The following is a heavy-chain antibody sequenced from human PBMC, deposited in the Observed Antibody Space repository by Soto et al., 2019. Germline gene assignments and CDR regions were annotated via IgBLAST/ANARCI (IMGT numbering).Heavy chain of an antibody. CDR2: ISAYNGNT. CDR1: GYTFTSYG. V-gene: IGHV1-18*04. CDR3: ARAAPTYCSSTSYYSCYYYGMDV. Sequence: QVQLVQSGAEVKKPGASVKVSCKASGYTFTSYGISWVRQAPGQGLEWMGWISAYNGNTNYAQKLQGRVTMTTDTSTSTAYMELRSLRADDTAVYYCARAAPTYCSSTSYYSCYYYGMDVWGQGTTVTVSS. J-gene: IGHJ6*02. D-gene: IGHD2-2*01.